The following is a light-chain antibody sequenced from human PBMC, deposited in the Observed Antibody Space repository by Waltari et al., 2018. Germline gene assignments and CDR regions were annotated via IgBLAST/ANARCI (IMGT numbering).Light chain of an antibody. CDR1: SSDVGGYNY. Sequence: QSALTQPPSASGSPGQSVTISCTGTSSDVGGYNYVSWYQQHPGKVPKLMIYEVTKRPSGLPDRFSGSKSGNTASLTVSGLQAEDEADYYCGSFAGKNWVFGGGTKLTVL. CDR2: EVT. V-gene: IGLV2-8*01. CDR3: GSFAGKNWV. J-gene: IGLJ3*02.